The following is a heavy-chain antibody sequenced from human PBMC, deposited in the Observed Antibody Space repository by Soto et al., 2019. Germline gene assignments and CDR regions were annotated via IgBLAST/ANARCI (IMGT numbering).Heavy chain of an antibody. J-gene: IGHJ4*02. Sequence: QLQLQESGPGLVKPAETLSLTCTVSGGSISSSDYWWGWIRQPPGKGLEWIGSIYYTGSTYYNPSLKSRVIISVDTSKNQFSLRLSSVTAADTAVYYCARQIGRGSWSLDHWDQGTLVTVSS. CDR3: ARQIGRGSWSLDH. CDR2: IYYTGST. CDR1: GGSISSSDYW. D-gene: IGHD6-13*01. V-gene: IGHV4-39*01.